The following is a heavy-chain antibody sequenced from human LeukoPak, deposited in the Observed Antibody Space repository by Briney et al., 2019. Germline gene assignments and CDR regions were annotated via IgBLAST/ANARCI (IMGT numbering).Heavy chain of an antibody. CDR2: ISSSIYI. D-gene: IGHD3-22*01. V-gene: IGHV3-21*01. CDR1: GFTFSLYR. Sequence: GGSLRLSCAASGFTFSLYRMNWVRQAPGKGLEWVSSISSSIYISYADSLKGRFTISRDNAKNSLYLQMNSLRAEDTAVYYCARDYYDSSDDAFEFWGQGTMVTVSS. CDR3: ARDYYDSSDDAFEF. J-gene: IGHJ3*01.